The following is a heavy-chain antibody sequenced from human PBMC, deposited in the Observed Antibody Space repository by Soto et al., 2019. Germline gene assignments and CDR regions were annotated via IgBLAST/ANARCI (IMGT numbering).Heavy chain of an antibody. Sequence: SETLSLTCTVSGGSISGDYWSWIRQPPGKGPEWIGYIHYSGSTHYNSSLKSRATISIDTTKNQFSLKLSPVTAADTAVYYCVRSRRIVTEGFDYWGQGTLVTV. CDR3: VRSRRIVTEGFDY. D-gene: IGHD1-26*01. CDR2: IHYSGST. CDR1: GGSISGDY. V-gene: IGHV4-59*08. J-gene: IGHJ4*02.